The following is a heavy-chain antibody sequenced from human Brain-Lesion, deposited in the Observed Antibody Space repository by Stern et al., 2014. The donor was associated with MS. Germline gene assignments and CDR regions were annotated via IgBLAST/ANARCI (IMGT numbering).Heavy chain of an antibody. CDR2: IWPGDSDT. CDR3: ARRGDSSSSGFDY. CDR1: GYRFTSNW. V-gene: IGHV5-51*01. Sequence: VQLLDSGAEGKKPGESLKISCKGSGYRFTSNWIGWVRQMPGKGLEWMGIIWPGDSDTRYSPSFQGQVTISADKSISTAYLQWSSLQASDTAMYYCARRGDSSSSGFDYWGQGTLVIVSS. J-gene: IGHJ4*01. D-gene: IGHD6-6*01.